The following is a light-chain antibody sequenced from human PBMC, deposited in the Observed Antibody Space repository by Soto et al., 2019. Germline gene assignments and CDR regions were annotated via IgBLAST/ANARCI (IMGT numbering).Light chain of an antibody. CDR1: QGVSSW. CDR2: ATS. Sequence: DIQMTQSPTSVSASVGDRVTITCRASQGVSSWLAWYQHKPGKAPNLLMYATSNLQSGVPSRFSGSGSGTDFTLTISSLQPEDFATYYCQQTHSCPLTFGPGTKVDIK. V-gene: IGKV1-12*01. J-gene: IGKJ3*01. CDR3: QQTHSCPLT.